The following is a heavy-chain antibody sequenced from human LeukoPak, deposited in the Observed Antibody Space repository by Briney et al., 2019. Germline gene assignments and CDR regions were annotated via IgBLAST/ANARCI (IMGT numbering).Heavy chain of an antibody. J-gene: IGHJ6*04. Sequence: GGSLRLSCAASGFTLDDYAMDWVRHAPGKGLEWVSLISWDGGSTYYADSVKGRFTISRDDSKHSLYLQMNSLRAEDTALYYCAKDRVAAAVDYYYYYGMDVWGKGTTVTVSS. V-gene: IGHV3-43D*04. D-gene: IGHD6-13*01. CDR2: ISWDGGST. CDR1: GFTLDDYA. CDR3: AKDRVAAAVDYYYYYGMDV.